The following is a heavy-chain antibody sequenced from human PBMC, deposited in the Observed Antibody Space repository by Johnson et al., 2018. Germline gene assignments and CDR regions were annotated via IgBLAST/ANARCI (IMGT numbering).Heavy chain of an antibody. D-gene: IGHD3-9*01. CDR3: LRENNGMLTGFYGDALVL. J-gene: IGHJ3*01. CDR2: VVYDGRHN. CDR1: GFTFSSYA. V-gene: IGHV3-30*03. Sequence: VQLVESGGGVVQPGTSLTLSCAASGFTFSSYAMHWVRQAPGKGLEWVALVVYDGRHNYYADSVKGRFTISRDNSKNTVYLQMDRLRREDTAVYYWLRENNGMLTGFYGDALVLWGQGRMVAVSS.